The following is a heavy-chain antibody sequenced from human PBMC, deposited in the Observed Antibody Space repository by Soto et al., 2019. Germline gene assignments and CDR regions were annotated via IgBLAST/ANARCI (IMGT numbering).Heavy chain of an antibody. CDR3: APLSVSLSGPYGIHV. CDR1: GYSVTGSDYY. D-gene: IGHD2-15*01. J-gene: IGHJ6*02. Sequence: SETLSLTCRVSGYSVTGSDYYWAWIRQPPGKGLEWIGSMFYSGLTYYNPSLKSRVTLSVDTSKNQFSVRLNSVTAADTAVYYCAPLSVSLSGPYGIHVWGQGTTVTVSS. V-gene: IGHV4-39*01. CDR2: MFYSGLT.